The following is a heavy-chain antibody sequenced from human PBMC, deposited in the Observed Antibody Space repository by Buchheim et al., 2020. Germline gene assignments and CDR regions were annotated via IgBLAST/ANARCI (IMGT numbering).Heavy chain of an antibody. CDR1: GGSISSSSYY. CDR3: ARGPLLHYDILTGYYYFDY. V-gene: IGHV4-39*01. D-gene: IGHD3-9*01. CDR2: IYYSGST. Sequence: QLQLQESGPGLVKPSETLSLTCTVSGGSISSSSYYWGWIRQPPGKGLEWIGSIYYSGSTYYNPSLKSRVTISVDTSKNQFSLKLSSVTAADTAVYYCARGPLLHYDILTGYYYFDYWGQGAL. J-gene: IGHJ4*02.